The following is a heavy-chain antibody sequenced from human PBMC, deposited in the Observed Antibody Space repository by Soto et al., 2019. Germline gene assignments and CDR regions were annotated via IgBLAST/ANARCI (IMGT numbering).Heavy chain of an antibody. J-gene: IGHJ4*02. Sequence: GASVKVSCKASGYTFTSYYMHWVRQAPGQGLEWMGIINPSGGSTSYAQKFQGRVTMTRDTSTSTVYMELSSLRSEDTAVYYCARDEGQNYDILTGYYSWIDYWGQGTLVTVSS. CDR1: GYTFTSYY. V-gene: IGHV1-46*01. CDR2: INPSGGST. D-gene: IGHD3-9*01. CDR3: ARDEGQNYDILTGYYSWIDY.